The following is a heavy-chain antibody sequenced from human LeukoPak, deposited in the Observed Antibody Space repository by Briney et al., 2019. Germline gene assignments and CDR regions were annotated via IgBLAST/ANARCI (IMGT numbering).Heavy chain of an antibody. CDR2: IHYTGIT. CDR1: GGSITSSKYY. D-gene: IGHD4-17*01. CDR3: VSRRGDGDYRPDY. Sequence: SETLSLTCTISGGSITSSKYYWGWIRQPPGKGLEWIGSIHYTGITYYNPSLKTRVTISVDTSKNQFSLTLSSVTAADTSVYYCVSRRGDGDYRPDYWGQGTLVTVSS. J-gene: IGHJ4*02. V-gene: IGHV4-39*01.